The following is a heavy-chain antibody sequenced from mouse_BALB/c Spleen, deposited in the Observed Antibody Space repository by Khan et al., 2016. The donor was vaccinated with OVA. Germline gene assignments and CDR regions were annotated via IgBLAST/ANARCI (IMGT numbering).Heavy chain of an antibody. D-gene: IGHD1-1*01. CDR2: INPNNGDT. J-gene: IGHJ3*01. Sequence: VQLQQSGPELVKPGASVKISCKTSGYTFTEYTMHWVKQSHGKSLEWIGGINPNNGDTTYNQQFKGKATLTVDKSSNTAYMELCSLTSDDSAVYYCARWYYGSTWFAYWGQGTLVTVSA. V-gene: IGHV1-18*01. CDR1: GYTFTEYT. CDR3: ARWYYGSTWFAY.